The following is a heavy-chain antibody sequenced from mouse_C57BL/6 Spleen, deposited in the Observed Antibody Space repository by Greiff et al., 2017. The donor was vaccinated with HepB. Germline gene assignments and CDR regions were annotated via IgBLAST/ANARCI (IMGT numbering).Heavy chain of an antibody. V-gene: IGHV5-17*01. CDR3: ARQSYWYFDV. Sequence: EVQVVESGGGLVKPGGSLKLSCAASGFTFSDYGMHWVRQAPEKGLEWVAYISSGSSTIYYADTVKGRFTISRDKAKNTLFLQMTSLRSEDTARYYGARQSYWYFDVWGTGTTVTVSS. CDR1: GFTFSDYG. CDR2: ISSGSSTI. J-gene: IGHJ1*03.